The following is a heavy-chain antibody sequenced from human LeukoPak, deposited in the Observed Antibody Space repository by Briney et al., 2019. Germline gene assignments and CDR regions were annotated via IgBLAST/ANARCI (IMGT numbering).Heavy chain of an antibody. CDR3: ARAEEYAFDI. Sequence: SETLSLTCTVSGGSISSYYWSWIRQPPGKRLEWIGYIYYSGSTNYNPSLKSRVTISVDTSKNQFSLKLSSVTAADTAVYYCARAEEYAFDIWGQGTMVTVSS. J-gene: IGHJ3*02. V-gene: IGHV4-59*01. CDR2: IYYSGST. D-gene: IGHD1-14*01. CDR1: GGSISSYY.